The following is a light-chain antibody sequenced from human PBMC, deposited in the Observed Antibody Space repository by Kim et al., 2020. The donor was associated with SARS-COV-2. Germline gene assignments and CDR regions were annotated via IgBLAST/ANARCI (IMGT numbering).Light chain of an antibody. V-gene: IGLV3-1*01. CDR2: QDS. CDR1: KLVDKY. CDR3: QAWDSSTYV. J-gene: IGLJ1*01. Sequence: ESPGQTASITCSGDKLVDKYACWYQQKPGQSPVLVIYQDSKRPSGIPERFSGSNSGNTATLTISGTQAMDEADYYCQAWDSSTYVFGTGTKVTVL.